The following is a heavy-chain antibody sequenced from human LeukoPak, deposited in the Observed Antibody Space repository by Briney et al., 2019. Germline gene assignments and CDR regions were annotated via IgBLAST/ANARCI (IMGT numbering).Heavy chain of an antibody. D-gene: IGHD2-15*01. Sequence: GGSLRLSCTASGFTFGDYAMSWFRQAPGKGLEWVGFIRSKAYGGTTEYAASVKGRSTISRDDSKSIAYLQMNSLKTEDTAVYYCTRLRPYCSGGSCYFDYWGQGTLVTVSS. CDR1: GFTFGDYA. V-gene: IGHV3-49*03. CDR2: IRSKAYGGTT. CDR3: TRLRPYCSGGSCYFDY. J-gene: IGHJ4*02.